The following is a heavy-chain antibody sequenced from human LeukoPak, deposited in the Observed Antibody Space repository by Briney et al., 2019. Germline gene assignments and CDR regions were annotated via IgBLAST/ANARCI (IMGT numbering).Heavy chain of an antibody. J-gene: IGHJ3*02. V-gene: IGHV1-2*02. CDR2: INPNSGGT. D-gene: IGHD1-1*01. CDR3: ARVEGGTYDAFDI. Sequence: ASVKVSCKASGYTFTGYYMHWVRQAPGQGLEWMGWINPNSGGTNYAQKFQGRVTMTRDTSISTAYMELSRLRSDGTAVYYCARVEGGTYDAFDIWGQGTMVTVSS. CDR1: GYTFTGYY.